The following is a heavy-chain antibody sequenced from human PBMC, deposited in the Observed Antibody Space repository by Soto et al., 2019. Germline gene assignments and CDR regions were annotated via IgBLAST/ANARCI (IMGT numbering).Heavy chain of an antibody. CDR2: IIPILGIA. CDR1: GGTFSTYS. D-gene: IGHD2-21*01. Sequence: QVQLVQSGAEVKKPGSSVKVSCKASGGTFSTYSMFWVRQAPGQGLEWMGRIIPILGIANYAQKFQGRVTITADTSTSTAYLEPSSRRPEATALYYCTIGSWSGEVFDIGGQGTMVTVSS. J-gene: IGHJ3*02. V-gene: IGHV1-69*02. CDR3: TIGSWSGEVFDI.